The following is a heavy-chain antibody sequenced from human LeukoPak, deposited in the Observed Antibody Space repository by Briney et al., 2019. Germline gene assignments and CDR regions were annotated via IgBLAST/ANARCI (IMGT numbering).Heavy chain of an antibody. J-gene: IGHJ6*03. D-gene: IGHD5-24*01. V-gene: IGHV4-34*01. CDR1: CGSFSGYY. CDR3: ARGVRDGYNSREDFFRYFTKNKYYMDL. CDR2: IKQSEST. Sequence: WETLSPTCAVYCGSFSGYYGSSIRHPPGKGLEWIGEIKQSESTNYNLSLKSRVTISIDTSQNLFSRNGSSSTSSDTAVYYCARGVRDGYNSREDFFRYFTKNKYYMDLWGKGTAVTVSS.